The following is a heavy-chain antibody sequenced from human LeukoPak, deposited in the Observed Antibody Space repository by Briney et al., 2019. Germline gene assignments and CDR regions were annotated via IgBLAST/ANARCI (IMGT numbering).Heavy chain of an antibody. V-gene: IGHV1-69*06. CDR3: AGIKGYYGSGTFDY. CDR2: IIPIFGTA. CDR1: GGTFSSYA. Sequence: SVKVSCKASGGTFSSYAISWVRQAPGQGLEWMGGIIPIFGTANYAQKFQGRVTITADKSTSTAYMELSSLRSEDTAVYYCAGIKGYYGSGTFDYWAQGTLVTVS. J-gene: IGHJ4*02. D-gene: IGHD3-10*01.